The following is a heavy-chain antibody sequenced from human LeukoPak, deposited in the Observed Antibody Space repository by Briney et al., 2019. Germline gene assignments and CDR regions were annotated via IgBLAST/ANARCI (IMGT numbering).Heavy chain of an antibody. J-gene: IGHJ4*02. CDR1: GFTFGDFV. Sequence: GGSLRLSYVTSGFTFGDFVMHWVRQAPGKGLECVSTISWTGDKVAYAGSVKGRFTVSRDNAKNSLFLQMNSLRTDDTALYYCIKDAPNGSIDYWGQGTLVTVSS. D-gene: IGHD2-8*01. V-gene: IGHV3-9*01. CDR3: IKDAPNGSIDY. CDR2: ISWTGDKV.